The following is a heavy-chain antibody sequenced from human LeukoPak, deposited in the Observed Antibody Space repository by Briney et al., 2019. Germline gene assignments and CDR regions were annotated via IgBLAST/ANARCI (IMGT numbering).Heavy chain of an antibody. CDR1: GYTFTSYG. V-gene: IGHV1-2*02. CDR2: INPNSGGT. D-gene: IGHD2-15*01. CDR3: ARLAAKTVDY. Sequence: ASVKVSCKASGYTFTSYGISWVRQAPGQGLEWMGWINPNSGGTNYAQKFQGRVTMTRDTSISTAYMELSRLRSDDTAVYYCARLAAKTVDYWGQGTLVTVSS. J-gene: IGHJ4*02.